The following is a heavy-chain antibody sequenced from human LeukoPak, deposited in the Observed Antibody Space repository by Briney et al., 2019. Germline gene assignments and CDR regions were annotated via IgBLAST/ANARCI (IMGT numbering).Heavy chain of an antibody. J-gene: IGHJ4*02. CDR3: ARSITARLDY. CDR2: IDPSDSYT. CDR1: GYSFTSYW. V-gene: IGHV5-10-1*01. Sequence: GESPRTPWKGLGYSFTSYWITWGRQIPGKGPEWMARIDPSDSYTHNSPSFQGHVTLSADKSLSTVCLQWSSLKASDTAMYYCARSITARLDYWGQGTLVTVSS. D-gene: IGHD6-6*01.